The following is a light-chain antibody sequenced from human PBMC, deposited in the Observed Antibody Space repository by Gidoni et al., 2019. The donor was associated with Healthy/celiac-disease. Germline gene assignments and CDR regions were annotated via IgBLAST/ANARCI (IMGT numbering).Light chain of an antibody. CDR1: QRVRSSY. Sequence: EIVLTQSPGTLSLSPGERATISCRASQRVRSSYLAWYQQNPGQAPRPRIYGASSRATGIPDRFSGSGAGTDFTLTISRLEPEDFAVYYCQQYGSSPPTWTFXQXTKVEIK. CDR3: QQYGSSPPTWT. CDR2: GAS. V-gene: IGKV3-20*01. J-gene: IGKJ1*01.